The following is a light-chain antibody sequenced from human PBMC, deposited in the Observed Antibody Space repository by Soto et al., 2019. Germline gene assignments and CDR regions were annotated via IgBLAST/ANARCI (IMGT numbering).Light chain of an antibody. J-gene: IGKJ2*01. Sequence: DIQMTQSPSSLSASVGDRVTITCRASQTISSYLNWYQQKPGKAPKLLIYGASSLQSGVPSRFTGSGSGTDFTLTISGLQPEDLASYYCQQSYSTPYTFGQGTKVEIK. CDR2: GAS. CDR1: QTISSY. V-gene: IGKV1-39*01. CDR3: QQSYSTPYT.